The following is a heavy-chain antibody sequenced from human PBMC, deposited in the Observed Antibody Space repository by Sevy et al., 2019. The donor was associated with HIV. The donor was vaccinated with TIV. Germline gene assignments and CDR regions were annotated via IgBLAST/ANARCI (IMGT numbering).Heavy chain of an antibody. Sequence: SETLSLTCTVSGGTISSSSYRWGWIRQPPGQGWEWVGSIYHTGAADDNPSLKRRVTMSVDTPKNQFSLQVGSVTAADTAVYYCARWYGNNFDYWGQGALVTVSS. CDR3: ARWYGNNFDY. CDR1: GGTISSSSYR. D-gene: IGHD3-10*01. V-gene: IGHV4-39*01. CDR2: IYHTGAA. J-gene: IGHJ4*02.